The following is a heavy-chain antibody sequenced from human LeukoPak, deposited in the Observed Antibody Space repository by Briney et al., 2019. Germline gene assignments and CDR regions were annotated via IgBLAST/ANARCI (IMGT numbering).Heavy chain of an antibody. D-gene: IGHD3-10*01. Sequence: ASLKVSCKASGYTFTCYGISWVRQAPGQGLEWMGGISAYNGNTNYAQKLQGRVTMTTDTSTSTAYMELRSLRSDDTAVYYCARWVVRGAMYYFDYWGQGTLVTVSS. CDR1: GYTFTCYG. CDR3: ARWVVRGAMYYFDY. J-gene: IGHJ4*02. V-gene: IGHV1-18*01. CDR2: ISAYNGNT.